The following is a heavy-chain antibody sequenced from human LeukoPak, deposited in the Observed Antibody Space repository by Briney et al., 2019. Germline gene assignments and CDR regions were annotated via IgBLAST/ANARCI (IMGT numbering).Heavy chain of an antibody. J-gene: IGHJ3*02. V-gene: IGHV3-23*01. Sequence: GGSLRLSCAASAFTASLNYMSWVRQAPGKGLEWVSAISGSGGSTYYADSVKGRFTISRDNSKNTLYLQMNSLRAEDTAVYYCAKVASDFWSGSDAFDIWGQGTMVTVSS. D-gene: IGHD3-3*01. CDR2: ISGSGGST. CDR3: AKVASDFWSGSDAFDI. CDR1: AFTASLNY.